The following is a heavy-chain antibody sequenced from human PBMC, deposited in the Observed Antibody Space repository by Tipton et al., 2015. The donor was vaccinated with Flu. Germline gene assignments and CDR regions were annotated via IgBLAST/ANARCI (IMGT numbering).Heavy chain of an antibody. V-gene: IGHV4-38-2*01. CDR1: GEALGSSYY. CDR3: ARHTGDSVRGVIDY. CDR2: IHTSAGT. Sequence: GEALGSSYYWAWIRQPPGRGLEWIGNIHTSAGTYYNPSLKSRVTISVDTSRNQFSLKLTSVTAADTAVYYCARHTGDSVRGVIDYWGQGTLVTVSS. J-gene: IGHJ4*02. D-gene: IGHD3-10*02.